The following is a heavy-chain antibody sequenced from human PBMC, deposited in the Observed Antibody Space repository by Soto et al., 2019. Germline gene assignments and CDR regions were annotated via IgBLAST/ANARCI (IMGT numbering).Heavy chain of an antibody. V-gene: IGHV5-10-1*01. CDR2: IDPSDSYT. CDR3: ARPSYDILTGYSSCYGMDV. J-gene: IGHJ6*02. Sequence: PGESLKISCKGSGYSFTSYWISWVRQMPGKGLEWMGRIDPSDSYTNYSPSFQGHVTISADKSISTAYLQWSSLKASDTAMYYCARPSYDILTGYSSCYGMDVWGQRTTVPVSS. D-gene: IGHD3-9*01. CDR1: GYSFTSYW.